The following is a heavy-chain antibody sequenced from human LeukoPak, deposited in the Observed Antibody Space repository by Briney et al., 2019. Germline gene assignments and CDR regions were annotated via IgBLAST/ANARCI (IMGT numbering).Heavy chain of an antibody. D-gene: IGHD5-18*01. CDR2: IYYSGST. CDR1: GGSISSSSYY. V-gene: IGHV4-39*07. CDR3: ARTTLYSYGSDY. J-gene: IGHJ4*02. Sequence: PSETLSLTCTVSGGSISSSSYYWGWIRQPPGKGLEWIGSIYYSGSTYYNPSLKSRVTISVDTSKNQFSLKLSSVTAADTAVYYCARTTLYSYGSDYWGQGTLVTVSS.